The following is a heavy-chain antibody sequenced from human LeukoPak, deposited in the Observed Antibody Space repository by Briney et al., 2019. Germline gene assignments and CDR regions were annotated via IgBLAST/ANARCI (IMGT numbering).Heavy chain of an antibody. CDR1: GGSISRNY. CDR3: ARWITVTNDAIDI. V-gene: IGHV4-4*07. D-gene: IGHD4-17*01. CDR2: IYTGGST. Sequence: SETLSLTCTVSGGSISRNYWSWIRQPAGKGLEWIGRIYTGGSTNYNPSLKSRVTMSTDTSKNQFSLKLSSVTAADTAIYYCARWITVTNDAIDIWGQGTMVTVSS. J-gene: IGHJ3*02.